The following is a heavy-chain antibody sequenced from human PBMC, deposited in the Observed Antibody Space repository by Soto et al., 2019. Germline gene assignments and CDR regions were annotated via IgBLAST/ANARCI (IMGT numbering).Heavy chain of an antibody. CDR1: GFSLSTSRVG. J-gene: IGHJ4*02. CDR2: IYWDDAK. Sequence: QITLKESGPTLVKPTQTFTLTCTFSGFSLSTSRVGVGWIRQPPGKALEWLAVIYWDDAKTYRPSLKSRLTITKDTSKNQVALTMTNMDPVDTATYYCAHAYGGRSLYWGQGTLVTVSS. D-gene: IGHD1-26*01. CDR3: AHAYGGRSLY. V-gene: IGHV2-5*02.